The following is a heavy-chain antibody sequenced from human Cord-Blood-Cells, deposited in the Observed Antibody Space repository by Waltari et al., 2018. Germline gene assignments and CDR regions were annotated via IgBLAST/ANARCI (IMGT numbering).Heavy chain of an antibody. Sequence: QVQLVQSGAEVKKPGSSVKVSCKASGGTLSSYAISWVRQAPGQGLEWMGGIIPIFGTANYAQKFQGRVTITADESTSTAYMELSSLRSEDTAVYYCATSVGYCSSTSCPPLNWFDPWGQGTLVTVSS. D-gene: IGHD2-2*01. CDR3: ATSVGYCSSTSCPPLNWFDP. V-gene: IGHV1-69*01. J-gene: IGHJ5*02. CDR1: GGTLSSYA. CDR2: IIPIFGTA.